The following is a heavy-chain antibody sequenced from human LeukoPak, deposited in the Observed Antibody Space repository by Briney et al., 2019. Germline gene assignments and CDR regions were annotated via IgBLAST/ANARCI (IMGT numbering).Heavy chain of an antibody. D-gene: IGHD6-19*01. CDR2: IYSGGST. J-gene: IGHJ4*02. Sequence: GGSLRLSCAASGFTFSSYWMSWVRQAPGKGLEWVSVIYSGGSTYYADSVKGRFTISRHNSKNTLYLQMNSLRAEDTAVYYCAREGVAVDNWGQGTLVTVSS. V-gene: IGHV3-53*04. CDR3: AREGVAVDN. CDR1: GFTFSSYW.